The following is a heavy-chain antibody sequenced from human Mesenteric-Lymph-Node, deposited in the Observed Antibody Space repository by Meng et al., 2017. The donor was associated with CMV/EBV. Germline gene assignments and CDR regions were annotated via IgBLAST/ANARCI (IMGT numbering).Heavy chain of an antibody. D-gene: IGHD3-3*01. Sequence: SETLSLTCTISGYSISSGYYWGWIRQPPEKGLEWIGSIYHSGSTYYNPSLKSRITMSVDTSKNQFSLKLSSVTAADTAVYYCARSITIFGVPKYYFDYWGQGTLVTVSS. V-gene: IGHV4-38-2*02. J-gene: IGHJ4*02. CDR2: IYHSGST. CDR3: ARSITIFGVPKYYFDY. CDR1: GYSISSGYY.